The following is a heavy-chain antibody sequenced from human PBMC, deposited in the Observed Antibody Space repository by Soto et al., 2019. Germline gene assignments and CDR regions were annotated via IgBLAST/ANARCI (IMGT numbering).Heavy chain of an antibody. D-gene: IGHD3-22*01. V-gene: IGHV4-34*01. CDR1: GGSFSGYY. J-gene: IGHJ4*02. CDR2: INHSGST. Sequence: SETLSLTCAVYGGSFSGYYWSWIRQPPGKGLEWIGEINHSGSTNYNPSLKSRVTISVDTSKNQFSPKLSSVTAADTAVYYCARAPPPRYYYDSSGYYYVGGYYFDYWGQGTLVTVSS. CDR3: ARAPPPRYYYDSSGYYYVGGYYFDY.